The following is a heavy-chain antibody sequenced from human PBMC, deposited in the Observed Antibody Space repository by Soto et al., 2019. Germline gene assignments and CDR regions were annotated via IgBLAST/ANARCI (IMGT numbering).Heavy chain of an antibody. J-gene: IGHJ6*02. Sequence: QLQLQESGPGLLKPSETLSLTCSVSGGSINSRSYSWGWIRQPPGKGLEWIGLFYNNENPNYNPSLKSRVHIHVAMSTYQLSLRLTSVTAADTAVYYCERLEGYWSSNRCHRDYAMDVRCQGTTVTVSS. D-gene: IGHD2-2*01. CDR1: GGSINSRSYS. V-gene: IGHV4-39*01. CDR3: ERLEGYWSSNRCHRDYAMDV. CDR2: FYNNENP.